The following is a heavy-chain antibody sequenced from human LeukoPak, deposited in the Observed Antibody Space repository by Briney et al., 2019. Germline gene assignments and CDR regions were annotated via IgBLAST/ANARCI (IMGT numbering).Heavy chain of an antibody. CDR2: IYYSGST. CDR1: GGSISSSSYY. V-gene: IGHV4-39*07. Sequence: SETLSLTCTVSGGSISSSSYYWGWIRQPPGKGLEWIGSIYYSGSTYYNPSLKSRVTISVDTSKNQFSLKLSSVTAADTAVYYCARPDSSSWYGGFFDYWGQGTLVTVSS. D-gene: IGHD6-13*01. CDR3: ARPDSSSWYGGFFDY. J-gene: IGHJ4*02.